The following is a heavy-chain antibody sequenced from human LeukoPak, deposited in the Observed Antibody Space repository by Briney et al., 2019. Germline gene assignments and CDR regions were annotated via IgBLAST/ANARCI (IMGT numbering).Heavy chain of an antibody. CDR2: IWYDGRNK. Sequence: GGSLRLSCAASGFTFSSYGMHWVRQVPGKGLEWVAVIWYDGRNKYYADSVKGRFTISRDNSKNTLYLQMNSLRAEDTAVYYCARARNYGAYYYYYMDVWGKGTTVTVSS. D-gene: IGHD4-17*01. CDR3: ARARNYGAYYYYYMDV. J-gene: IGHJ6*03. V-gene: IGHV3-33*01. CDR1: GFTFSSYG.